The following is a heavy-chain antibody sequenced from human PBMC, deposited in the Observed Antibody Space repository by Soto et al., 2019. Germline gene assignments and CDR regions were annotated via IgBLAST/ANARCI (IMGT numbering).Heavy chain of an antibody. J-gene: IGHJ3*02. V-gene: IGHV1-3*01. Sequence: ASVKVSCKASGYTFTIYAMHWVLQAPGQRLEWMGWINAGNGNTKYSQKFQGRVTITRDTSASTAYMELSSLRSEDTAVYYCARDRRYYDSTPDAFDIWGQGTMVTVS. CDR1: GYTFTIYA. CDR3: ARDRRYYDSTPDAFDI. D-gene: IGHD3-22*01. CDR2: INAGNGNT.